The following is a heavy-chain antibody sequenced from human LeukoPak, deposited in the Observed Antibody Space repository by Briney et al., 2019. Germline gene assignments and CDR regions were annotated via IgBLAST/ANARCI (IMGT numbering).Heavy chain of an antibody. Sequence: SETLSLTCTVSGGSISSSSYFWGWIRQPPGKGLEWIASIYYSGSTYYNPSLKSRVTISVDTSKDQFSLKLSSVTAADTAVYYCARQVSSGWPYYFAYWGQGTLVTVSS. CDR3: ARQVSSGWPYYFAY. CDR2: IYYSGST. V-gene: IGHV4-39*01. J-gene: IGHJ4*02. CDR1: GGSISSSSYF. D-gene: IGHD6-19*01.